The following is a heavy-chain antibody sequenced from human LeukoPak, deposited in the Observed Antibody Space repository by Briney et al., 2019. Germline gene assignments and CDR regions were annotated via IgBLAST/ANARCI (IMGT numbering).Heavy chain of an antibody. Sequence: ASVKVSCKASGYTFSNYGISWVRQAPGQGLEWMGWISSYNDNTNYAQKLQGRVTMTTDTSTSTAYMELRSLRSDDTAVYYCARGRKYTSGYRVTELGSGYSDYWGQGTLVTVSS. CDR1: GYTFSNYG. V-gene: IGHV1-18*01. J-gene: IGHJ4*02. CDR3: ARGRKYTSGYRVTELGSGYSDY. CDR2: ISSYNDNT. D-gene: IGHD5-18*01.